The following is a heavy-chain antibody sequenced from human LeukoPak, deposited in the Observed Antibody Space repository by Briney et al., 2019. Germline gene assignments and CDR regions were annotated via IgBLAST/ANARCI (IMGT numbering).Heavy chain of an antibody. J-gene: IGHJ4*02. D-gene: IGHD2-2*01. Sequence: GGSLRLSCAASGFTVSSNYMSWVRQAPGKGLEWVSVIYSGGSTYYADSVKGRFTISRDNSKNTLYLQMNSLRAEDTAVYYCARVVPAAGFAYWGQGTLVTVSS. CDR3: ARVVPAAGFAY. V-gene: IGHV3-53*01. CDR1: GFTVSSNY. CDR2: IYSGGST.